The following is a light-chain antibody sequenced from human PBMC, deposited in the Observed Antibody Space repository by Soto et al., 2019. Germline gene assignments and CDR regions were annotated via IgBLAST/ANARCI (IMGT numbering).Light chain of an antibody. J-gene: IGKJ1*01. CDR3: QQYNSYRT. CDR2: DAS. Sequence: DIQMTQSPSTLSAPVGDRVTITCRPSKGISSWLAWYQQKPGKAPKLLIYDASSLESGVPSRFSGSGSGTEFTLTISSLQPDDFATYYCQQYNSYRTFGQGTKVEIK. V-gene: IGKV1-5*01. CDR1: KGISSW.